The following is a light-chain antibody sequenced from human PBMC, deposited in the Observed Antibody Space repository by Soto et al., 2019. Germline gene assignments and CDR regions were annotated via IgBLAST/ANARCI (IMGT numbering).Light chain of an antibody. CDR2: AAS. V-gene: IGKV3-11*01. CDR3: QQCSNWPRT. J-gene: IGKJ1*01. Sequence: EIVLTQYTATLSLSAGERSTLSCMASQSISDYLAWYQQKPGQAPRLLIYAASSRATGIPARFSGSGSGTDFTLTISSLEPEDCAVYYCQQCSNWPRTFGQGTKVDI. CDR1: QSISDY.